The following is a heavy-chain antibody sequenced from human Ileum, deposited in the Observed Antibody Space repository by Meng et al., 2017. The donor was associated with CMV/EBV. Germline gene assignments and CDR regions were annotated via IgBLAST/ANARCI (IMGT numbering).Heavy chain of an antibody. D-gene: IGHD1-14*01. Sequence: GGSLRLSCAASGFTFSSYWMHWVRQAPGKGLLWVSRISTDGNSATYADSVKGRFTISRDNAKNTMYLQLSNLRAEDTAVYYCAAGFNRADYWGQGTRVTGSS. V-gene: IGHV3-74*01. CDR1: GFTFSSYW. J-gene: IGHJ4*02. CDR3: AAGFNRADY. CDR2: ISTDGNSA.